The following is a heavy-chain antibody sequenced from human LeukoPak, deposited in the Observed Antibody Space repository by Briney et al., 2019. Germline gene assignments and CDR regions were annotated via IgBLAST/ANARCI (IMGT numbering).Heavy chain of an antibody. V-gene: IGHV1-18*01. D-gene: IGHD6-13*01. Sequence: ALVMVSCKASGYTFTSFGISWVRQAPGQGLEWMGWISAYNGNTNYAQKLQGRVTMTTDTSTSTAYMELRSLRSDDTAVYYCARDPSSYSSSRYGGYYYYYSLDVWGKGTTVTVSS. CDR3: ARDPSSYSSSRYGGYYYYYSLDV. CDR1: GYTFTSFG. CDR2: ISAYNGNT. J-gene: IGHJ6*03.